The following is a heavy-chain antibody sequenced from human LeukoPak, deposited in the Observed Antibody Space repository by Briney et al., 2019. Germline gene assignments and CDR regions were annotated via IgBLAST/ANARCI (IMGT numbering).Heavy chain of an antibody. CDR1: GFTFSSYG. V-gene: IGHV3-30*18. CDR3: AKDTLYSSSWYGLNYYYYYGMDV. J-gene: IGHJ6*02. CDR2: ISYDGSNK. D-gene: IGHD6-13*01. Sequence: PGGSLRLSCAASGFTFSSYGMHWVRHAPGKGLEWVAVISYDGSNKYYADSVKGRFTISRDNSKNTLYLQMNSLRAEDTAVYYCAKDTLYSSSWYGLNYYYYYGMDVWGQGTTVTVSS.